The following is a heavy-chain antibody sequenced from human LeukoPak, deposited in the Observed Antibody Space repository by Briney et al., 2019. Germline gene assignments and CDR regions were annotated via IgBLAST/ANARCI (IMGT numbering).Heavy chain of an antibody. CDR3: ARGGLLAAADTEDY. CDR1: GYTFTGYY. CDR2: INPNSGGT. D-gene: IGHD6-13*01. V-gene: IGHV1-2*02. Sequence: ASVKVSCKASGYTFTGYYMHWVRQAPGQGLEWMGWINPNSGGTNYAQKFQGRVTMTRDTSISTAYMQLSRLTSDDTTVYYCARGGLLAAADTEDYWGQGTLVTVSS. J-gene: IGHJ4*02.